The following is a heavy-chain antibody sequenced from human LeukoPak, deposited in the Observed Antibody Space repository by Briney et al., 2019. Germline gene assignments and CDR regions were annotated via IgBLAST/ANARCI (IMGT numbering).Heavy chain of an antibody. J-gene: IGHJ6*02. V-gene: IGHV3-23*01. CDR2: ISGSAGST. Sequence: QPGGSLRLSCVASAFTFSSYAMSWVRQAPGKGLEWVSAISGSAGSTYYADSVTGRFTISRDNAKNSLNLQMNSLRAEDTAVYYCARDLQEGLYYYGMDVWGQGTTVTVSS. CDR3: ARDLQEGLYYYGMDV. CDR1: AFTFSSYA.